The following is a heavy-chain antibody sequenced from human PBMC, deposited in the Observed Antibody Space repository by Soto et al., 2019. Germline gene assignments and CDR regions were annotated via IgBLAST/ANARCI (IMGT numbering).Heavy chain of an antibody. D-gene: IGHD6-6*01. CDR2: IYYSGST. CDR3: GCIAARPLAYGMDV. Sequence: PSETLSLTCTVSGGSISSISYYWGWIRQPPGKGLEWIGSIYYSGSTYYNPSLKSRVTISVDTSKNQFSLKLSSVTAADTAVYYCGCIAARPLAYGMDVWGQGTTVTVSS. V-gene: IGHV4-39*01. J-gene: IGHJ6*02. CDR1: GGSISSISYY.